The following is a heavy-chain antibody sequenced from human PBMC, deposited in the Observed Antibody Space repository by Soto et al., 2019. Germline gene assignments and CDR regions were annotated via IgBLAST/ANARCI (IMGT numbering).Heavy chain of an antibody. Sequence: QVQLVQSGAEVKKHGSSVKVSCKASGGTFSSYAISWVRQAPGQGLEWMGGIIPIFGTANYAQKFQGRVKIKADESTSAAYMELSSLRSEDTAVYYCARVGLYCSGGISCSFDYWGQGTRVTVSS. D-gene: IGHD2-15*01. CDR2: IIPIFGTA. J-gene: IGHJ4*02. CDR1: GGTFSSYA. V-gene: IGHV1-69*01. CDR3: ARVGLYCSGGISCSFDY.